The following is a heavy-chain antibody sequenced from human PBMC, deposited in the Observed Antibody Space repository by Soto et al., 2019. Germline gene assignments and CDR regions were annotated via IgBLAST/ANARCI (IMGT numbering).Heavy chain of an antibody. D-gene: IGHD5-12*01. CDR1: GGTFSSYT. V-gene: IGHV1-69*02. CDR2: IIPIFGIA. CDR3: ASSRVRGYDHGDWFDP. J-gene: IGHJ5*02. Sequence: QVQLVQSGAEVKKPGSSVKVSCKASGGTFSSYTISWGRQAPGQGREWLGMIIPIFGIANYAQKFQGRVTITADKSKSTAYMELSSLRSEDTAVYYCASSRVRGYDHGDWFDPWGQGTLVTVSS.